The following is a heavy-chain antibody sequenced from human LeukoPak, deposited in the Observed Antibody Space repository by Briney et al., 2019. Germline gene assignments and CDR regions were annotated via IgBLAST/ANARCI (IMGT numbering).Heavy chain of an antibody. CDR1: GFTFSRYW. CDR2: INSDGRST. CDR3: AKDRHPGIAVAGTFYYDY. J-gene: IGHJ4*02. D-gene: IGHD6-19*01. V-gene: IGHV3-74*01. Sequence: PGGSLRLSCAASGFTFSRYWMHWVRQVPGKGLVWLSRINSDGRSTSYADSVKGRFTISRDNAKNTLYLQMNSLRAEDTAVYYCAKDRHPGIAVAGTFYYDYWGQGTLVTVSS.